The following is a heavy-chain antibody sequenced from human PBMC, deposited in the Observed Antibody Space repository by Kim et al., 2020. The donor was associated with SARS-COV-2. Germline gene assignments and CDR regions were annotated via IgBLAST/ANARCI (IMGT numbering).Heavy chain of an antibody. V-gene: IGHV4-39*01. Sequence: SETLSLTCTVSGGSISSSSYYWGWIRQPPGKGLEWIGSIYYSGSTYYNPSLKSRFTISVDTSKNQFSLKLSSVTAADTAVYYCARRYQVVGYCSSTSCSPYKDAFDIWGQGTMVTVSS. CDR3: ARRYQVVGYCSSTSCSPYKDAFDI. J-gene: IGHJ3*02. CDR1: GGSISSSSYY. CDR2: IYYSGST. D-gene: IGHD2-2*01.